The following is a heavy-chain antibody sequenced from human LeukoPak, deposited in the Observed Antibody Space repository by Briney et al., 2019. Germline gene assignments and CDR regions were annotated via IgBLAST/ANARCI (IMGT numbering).Heavy chain of an antibody. CDR1: GGSFSGYY. Sequence: MASETLSLTCAVYGGSFSGYYWSWIRQPPGKGLEWIGYIYYSGSTNYNPSLKSRVTISVDTSKNQFSLKLSSVTAADTAVYYCARATGSSWYSYWGQGTLVTVSS. J-gene: IGHJ4*02. D-gene: IGHD6-13*01. CDR2: IYYSGST. CDR3: ARATGSSWYSY. V-gene: IGHV4-59*01.